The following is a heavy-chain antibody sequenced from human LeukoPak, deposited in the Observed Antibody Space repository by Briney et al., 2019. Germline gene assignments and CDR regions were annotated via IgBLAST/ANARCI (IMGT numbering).Heavy chain of an antibody. CDR3: ARHEYSGSYYGLSWFDP. CDR2: IYYSGST. Sequence: PSQTLSLTCTVSGGSISSGDYYWSWIRQPPGKGLEWIASIYYSGSTYYNPSLKSRVTISVDTSKNQLSLKLSFLTAADTAVYYCARHEYSGSYYGLSWFDPWGQGTLVTVSS. J-gene: IGHJ5*02. V-gene: IGHV4-39*01. CDR1: GGSISSGDYY. D-gene: IGHD1-26*01.